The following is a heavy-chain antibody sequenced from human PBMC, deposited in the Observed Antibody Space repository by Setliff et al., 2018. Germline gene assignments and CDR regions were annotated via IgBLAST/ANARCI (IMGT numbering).Heavy chain of an antibody. V-gene: IGHV2-5*01. J-gene: IGHJ4*02. Sequence: SGPTLVNPTQTLTLTCSFSGFSLSTSLVGVGWIRQPPGKALEWLALIYWNDEKRYSPSLKSRLTITKDTSKNQVVLTMTNMDPVDTATYYCAHIAGGGNSPRHDYWGQGTLVTVSS. CDR3: AHIAGGGNSPRHDY. CDR1: GFSLSTSLVG. CDR2: IYWNDEK. D-gene: IGHD2-21*01.